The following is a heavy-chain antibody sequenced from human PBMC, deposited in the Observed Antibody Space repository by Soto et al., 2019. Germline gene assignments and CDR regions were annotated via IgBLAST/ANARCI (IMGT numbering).Heavy chain of an antibody. D-gene: IGHD5-18*01. CDR2: ISYDGSNK. CDR1: GFTFSSYA. J-gene: IGHJ4*02. Sequence: PGGSLRLSCAASGFTFSSYAMHWVRQAPGKGLEWVAVISYDGSNKYYADSVKGRFTISRDNSKNTLYLQMNSLRAEDTAVYYCARGPAMVISFDYWGQGTLVTVSS. CDR3: ARGPAMVISFDY. V-gene: IGHV3-30-3*01.